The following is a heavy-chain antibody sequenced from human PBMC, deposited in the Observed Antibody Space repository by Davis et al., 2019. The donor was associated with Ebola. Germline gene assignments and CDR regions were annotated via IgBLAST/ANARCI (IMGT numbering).Heavy chain of an antibody. CDR1: GGSISSYY. D-gene: IGHD4-11*01. J-gene: IGHJ5*02. CDR3: ARNADYRPGWFDP. V-gene: IGHV4-59*01. Sequence: PGGSLRLSCTVSGGSISSYYWSWIRQPPGKGLEWIGYIYYSGSTNYNPSLKSRVTISVDTSKNQFSLKLSSVTAADTAVYYCARNADYRPGWFDPWGQGTLVTVSS. CDR2: IYYSGST.